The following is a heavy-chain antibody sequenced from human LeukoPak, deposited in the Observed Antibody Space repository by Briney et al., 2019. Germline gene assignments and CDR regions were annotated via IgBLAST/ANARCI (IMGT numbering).Heavy chain of an antibody. CDR1: GFTLSDYA. Sequence: GGSLRLSCSASGFTLSDYAMHWVRQAPGKGLEYVSAISSNGVNTFYADSVKGRFAVSRGNSKNTLYLQMSSLRAEDTAVYYCVKDRYYDSSGYWRDYWGQGTLVTVSS. D-gene: IGHD3-22*01. J-gene: IGHJ4*02. CDR3: VKDRYYDSSGYWRDY. V-gene: IGHV3-64D*06. CDR2: ISSNGVNT.